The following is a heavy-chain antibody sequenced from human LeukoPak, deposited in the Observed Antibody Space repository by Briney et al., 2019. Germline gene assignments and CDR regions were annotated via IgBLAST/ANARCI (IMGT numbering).Heavy chain of an antibody. CDR2: INPSGGST. CDR1: GYSLTSYY. V-gene: IGHV1-46*01. Sequence: ASVKVSCKASGYSLTSYYMHWVRQAPGQRLEWMGIINPSGGSTRYAQKFQGRVTMTRDTSTSTVYMEVSSLRSEDTAIYYCARAPGYCTSGSCSWFDYWGQGTLVTVSS. CDR3: ARAPGYCTSGSCSWFDY. J-gene: IGHJ4*02. D-gene: IGHD2-15*01.